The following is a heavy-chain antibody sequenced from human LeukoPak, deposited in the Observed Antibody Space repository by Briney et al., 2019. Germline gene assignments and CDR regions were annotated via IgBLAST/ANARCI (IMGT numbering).Heavy chain of an antibody. CDR3: AREDSGSYYNYYYFYMDV. D-gene: IGHD3-10*01. V-gene: IGHV4-4*07. CDR2: IYPSGNT. CDR1: GGSFSSYF. J-gene: IGHJ6*03. Sequence: SETLSLTCAVYGGSFSSYFWSWVRHPAGKGLEWIGRIYPSGNTNYNPSLKSRVTLSVDTSKTQFSLRLSSVTAADTAVYYCAREDSGSYYNYYYFYMDVWGKGTTVTISS.